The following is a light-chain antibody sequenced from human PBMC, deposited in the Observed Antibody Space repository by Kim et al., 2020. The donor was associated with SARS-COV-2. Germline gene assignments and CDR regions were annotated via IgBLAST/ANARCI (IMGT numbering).Light chain of an antibody. CDR3: QQCASTPT. Sequence: SESVGDRVIFTGRARQSIGNCLNWYQHKPGKAPKLLIYGASSLQSGVPSGFSGSGSGTEFTLTISSLQPEDIATYYCQQCASTPTFGQGTKVDIK. J-gene: IGKJ1*01. CDR1: QSIGNC. V-gene: IGKV1-39*01. CDR2: GAS.